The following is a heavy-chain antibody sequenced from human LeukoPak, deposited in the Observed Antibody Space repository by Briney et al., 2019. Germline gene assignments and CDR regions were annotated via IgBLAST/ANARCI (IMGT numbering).Heavy chain of an antibody. V-gene: IGHV3-23*01. J-gene: IGHJ4*02. Sequence: GGSLRLSCAASGFTFSNYAMSWVRQAPGKGLEWVSGISGSGVTTNYADSVKGRFTISRDNSKNTVYLQMNSLRVEDTAVYYCARKDSGSYYDLDYWGQGALVAVSS. CDR3: ARKDSGSYYDLDY. D-gene: IGHD1-26*01. CDR1: GFTFSNYA. CDR2: ISGSGVTT.